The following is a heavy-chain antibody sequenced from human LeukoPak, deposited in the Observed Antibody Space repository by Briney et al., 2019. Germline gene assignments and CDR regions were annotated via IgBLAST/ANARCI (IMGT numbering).Heavy chain of an antibody. V-gene: IGHV4-39*01. Sequence: PSETLSLTCTVSVGSISSSNYYWGWIRQPPGKGLEWIGSIYYSGSTYYNPSLKSRVTISVDTSKNQSSLKLSAVTAADTAVYYCVRQVTSGKSEYCGQGTLVTVSS. D-gene: IGHD3-3*01. CDR2: IYYSGST. CDR1: VGSISSSNYY. J-gene: IGHJ4*02. CDR3: VRQVTSGKSEY.